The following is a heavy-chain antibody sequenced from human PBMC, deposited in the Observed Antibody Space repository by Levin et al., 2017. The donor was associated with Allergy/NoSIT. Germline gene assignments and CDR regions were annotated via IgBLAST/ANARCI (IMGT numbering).Heavy chain of an antibody. CDR3: ARLPGWINYYGMDV. CDR2: ISYDGSNK. D-gene: IGHD5-12*01. Sequence: GGSLRLSCAASGFTFSSYAMHWVRQAPGKGLEWVAVISYDGSNKYYADSVKGRFTISRDNSKNTLYLQMNSLRAEDTAVYYCARLPGWINYYGMDVWGQGTTVTVSS. J-gene: IGHJ6*02. V-gene: IGHV3-30-3*01. CDR1: GFTFSSYA.